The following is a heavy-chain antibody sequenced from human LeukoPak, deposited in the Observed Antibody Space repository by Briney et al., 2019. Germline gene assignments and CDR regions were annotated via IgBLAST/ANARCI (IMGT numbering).Heavy chain of an antibody. CDR1: GGSINSHY. Sequence: SETLSLTCIVSGGSINSHYWNWIRQPPGKGLEWIGDIHYTGTTKYNPSVKSRVTISIDTSKNQFSLELSSVTATDTAVYFCATNRVGTYDRPFDIWGQGTMVTVSS. CDR3: ATNRVGTYDRPFDI. J-gene: IGHJ3*02. CDR2: IHYTGTT. V-gene: IGHV4-59*08. D-gene: IGHD1-26*01.